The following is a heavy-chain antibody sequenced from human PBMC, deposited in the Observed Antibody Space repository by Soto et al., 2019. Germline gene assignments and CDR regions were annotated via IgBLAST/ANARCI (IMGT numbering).Heavy chain of an antibody. CDR2: ISSSSSTI. D-gene: IGHD2-21*02. V-gene: IGHV3-48*02. Sequence: GGSLRLSCAASGFTFSSYSMNWVRQAPGKGLEWVSYISSSSSTIYYADSVKGRFTISRDNAKNSLYLQMNSLRDEDTAVYYFARELECGVDCDYYGMDVWGQGTTVTVSS. CDR3: ARELECGVDCDYYGMDV. CDR1: GFTFSSYS. J-gene: IGHJ6*02.